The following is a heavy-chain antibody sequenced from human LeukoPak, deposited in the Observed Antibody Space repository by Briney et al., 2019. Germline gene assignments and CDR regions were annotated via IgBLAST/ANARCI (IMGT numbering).Heavy chain of an antibody. Sequence: PGGSLRPSCSASRFSFSTYAMHWVRQAPGKGLEYVSAVTSSGGSTYYADSVKGRFTISRDNSKNTLYLQMSSLRAEDTAVYYCVKRSSSGYHYDYWGQGTLVTVSS. CDR1: RFSFSTYA. V-gene: IGHV3-64D*06. J-gene: IGHJ4*02. CDR3: VKRSSSGYHYDY. CDR2: VTSSGGST. D-gene: IGHD3-22*01.